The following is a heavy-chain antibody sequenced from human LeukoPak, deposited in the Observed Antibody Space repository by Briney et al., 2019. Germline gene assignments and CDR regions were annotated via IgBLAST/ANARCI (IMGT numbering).Heavy chain of an antibody. D-gene: IGHD2-15*01. Sequence: SQTLSLTCAISGDSVSSNSAAWNWIRQSPSRGLEWLGRTYYRSKWYNDYAVSVKSRITINPDTSKNQFSLQLNSVTPEDTAVYYCAREGDCSGGSCYVGDAFDIWSQGTMVTVSS. CDR2: TYYRSKWYN. V-gene: IGHV6-1*01. J-gene: IGHJ3*02. CDR3: AREGDCSGGSCYVGDAFDI. CDR1: GDSVSSNSAA.